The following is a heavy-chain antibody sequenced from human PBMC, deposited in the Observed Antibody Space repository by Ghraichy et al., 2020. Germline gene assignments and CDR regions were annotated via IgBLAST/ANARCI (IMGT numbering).Heavy chain of an antibody. D-gene: IGHD3-3*01. J-gene: IGHJ4*02. V-gene: IGHV1-24*01. CDR1: GYTLTELS. CDR2: FDPEDGET. CDR3: ATVFSEGILEWFHFDY. Sequence: ASVKVSCKVSGYTLTELSMHWVRQAPGKGLEWMGGFDPEDGETIYAQKFQGRVTMTEDTSTDTAYMELSSLRSEDTAVYYCATVFSEGILEWFHFDYWGQGTLVTVSS.